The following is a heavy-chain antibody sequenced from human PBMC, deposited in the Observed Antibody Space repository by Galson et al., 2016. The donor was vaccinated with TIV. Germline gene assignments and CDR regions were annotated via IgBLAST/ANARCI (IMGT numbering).Heavy chain of an antibody. D-gene: IGHD2/OR15-2a*01. J-gene: IGHJ6*03. V-gene: IGHV1-69*13. Sequence: SVKVSCKASGVTFSSYAISWVRQAPGQGLEWMGGLIPMFGITNYAQRFQGRVTITADGSTGTAYMELSSLRSEDTAVYYCARSNSYNFYYMAVWGQGTT. CDR3: ARSNSYNFYYMAV. CDR1: GVTFSSYA. CDR2: LIPMFGIT.